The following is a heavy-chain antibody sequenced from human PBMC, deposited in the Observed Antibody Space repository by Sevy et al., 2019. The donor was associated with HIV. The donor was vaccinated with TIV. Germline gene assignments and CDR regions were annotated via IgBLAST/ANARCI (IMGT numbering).Heavy chain of an antibody. Sequence: GGSMRLSCVASGFSFGDYAMHWVRQRPGKGLEWVAGVSWNSGAKGYADSVKGRFTLSRDNTENSMYLQMNNLRPDDKAFYYCAKGGYGDYFTGANWLDPWGQGTLVTVSS. D-gene: IGHD4-17*01. CDR2: VSWNSGAK. V-gene: IGHV3-9*01. CDR1: GFSFGDYA. CDR3: AKGGYGDYFTGANWLDP. J-gene: IGHJ5*02.